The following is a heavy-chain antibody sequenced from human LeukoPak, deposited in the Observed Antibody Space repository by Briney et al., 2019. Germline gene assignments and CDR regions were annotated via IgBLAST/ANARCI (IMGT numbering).Heavy chain of an antibody. Sequence: GGSLRLSCAASGFTFSSYSMNWVRQAPGKGLEWVSVIYSGGSTYYADSVKGRFTISRDNSKNTLYLQMNSLRAEDTAVYYCAKDRKWLEYFDYWGQGTLVTVSS. D-gene: IGHD6-19*01. CDR2: IYSGGST. CDR3: AKDRKWLEYFDY. CDR1: GFTFSSYS. V-gene: IGHV3-23*03. J-gene: IGHJ4*02.